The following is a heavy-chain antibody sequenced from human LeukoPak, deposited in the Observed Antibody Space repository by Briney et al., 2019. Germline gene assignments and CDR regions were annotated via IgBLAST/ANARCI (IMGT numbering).Heavy chain of an antibody. Sequence: PSETLSLTCTVSGGSISSNNYYWGWIRQPPGKGLEWIGSLYYSGSTYYNPSFKSRLTMSVDTSKNQFSLKLSSVTAADTAVYYCARGGYYDSSGYLWYFDLWGRGTLVTVSS. CDR1: GGSISSNNYY. V-gene: IGHV4-39*01. CDR2: LYYSGST. D-gene: IGHD3-22*01. CDR3: ARGGYYDSSGYLWYFDL. J-gene: IGHJ2*01.